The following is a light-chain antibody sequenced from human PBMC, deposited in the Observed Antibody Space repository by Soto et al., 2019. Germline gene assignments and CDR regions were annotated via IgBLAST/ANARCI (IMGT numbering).Light chain of an antibody. J-gene: IGKJ4*01. CDR1: QSVSSSY. CDR3: QQYGSSPLT. Sequence: EIVLTQSPGTLSLSPGERATLSCRASQSVSSSYLAWYQQKPGQAPRLLIYGASSRATGIPDRFSGSGSGRDCTLTISRLEPEDFAVYYCQQYGSSPLTFGGGTKVEIK. V-gene: IGKV3-20*01. CDR2: GAS.